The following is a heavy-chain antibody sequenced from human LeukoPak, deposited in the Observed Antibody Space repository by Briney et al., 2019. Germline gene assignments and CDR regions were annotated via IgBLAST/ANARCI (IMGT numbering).Heavy chain of an antibody. D-gene: IGHD6-13*01. CDR2: IYYSGST. V-gene: IGHV4-39*07. J-gene: IGHJ6*03. CDR3: ARVRGYSSSWYYYYYYMDV. Sequence: KPSETLSLTCTVSGGSISSSSYYWGWIRQPPGKGLEWIGSIYYSGSTYYNPSLKSRVTISVDTSKNQFSLKLSSVTAADTAVYYCARVRGYSSSWYYYYYYMDVWGKGTTVTVSS. CDR1: GGSISSSSYY.